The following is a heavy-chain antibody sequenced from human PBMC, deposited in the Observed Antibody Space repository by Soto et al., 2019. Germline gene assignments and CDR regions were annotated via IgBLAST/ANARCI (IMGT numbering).Heavy chain of an antibody. CDR3: ARDEDQLLGSSSWPGGWFDP. J-gene: IGHJ5*02. CDR2: INAGNGNT. Sequence: QVQLVQSGAEVKKPGASVKVSCKASGYTFTSYAMHWVRQAPGQRLEWMGWINAGNGNTKYSQKFQGRVTITRDTSASTAYMELSSLRSEDTAVYYCARDEDQLLGSSSWPGGWFDPWGQGTLVTVSS. V-gene: IGHV1-3*01. D-gene: IGHD6-13*01. CDR1: GYTFTSYA.